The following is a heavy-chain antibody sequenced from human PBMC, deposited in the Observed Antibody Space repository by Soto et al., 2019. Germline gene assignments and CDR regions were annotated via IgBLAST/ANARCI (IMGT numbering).Heavy chain of an antibody. CDR1: GFTFSSYG. V-gene: IGHV3-33*01. CDR3: ARDQLVATIEHYYYGMDV. Sequence: PGGSLRLSCAASGFTFSSYGMHWVRQAPGKGLEWVAVIWYDGSNKYYADSVKGRFTISRDNSKNTLYLQMNSLRAEDTAVYYCARDQLVATIEHYYYGMDVWGQGTTVTVSS. J-gene: IGHJ6*02. D-gene: IGHD5-12*01. CDR2: IWYDGSNK.